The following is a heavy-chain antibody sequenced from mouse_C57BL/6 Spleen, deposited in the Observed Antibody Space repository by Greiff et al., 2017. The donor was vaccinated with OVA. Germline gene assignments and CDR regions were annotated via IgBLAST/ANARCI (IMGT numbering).Heavy chain of an antibody. CDR3: ARDGYYYFDY. D-gene: IGHD2-3*01. Sequence: VQLQQSGPELVKPGASVKISCKASGYAFSSSWMNWVKQRPGKGLEWIGRLYPGDGDTNYNGKFKGKATLTADKSSSTAYMQLSSLTSEDSAVYFCARDGYYYFDYWGQGTTLTVSS. CDR2: LYPGDGDT. CDR1: GYAFSSSW. V-gene: IGHV1-82*01. J-gene: IGHJ2*01.